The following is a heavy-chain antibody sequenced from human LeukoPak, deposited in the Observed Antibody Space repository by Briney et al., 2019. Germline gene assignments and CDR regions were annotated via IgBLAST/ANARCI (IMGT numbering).Heavy chain of an antibody. CDR1: GGSISSSSYY. V-gene: IGHV4-39*01. J-gene: IGHJ6*03. CDR2: IYYSGST. D-gene: IGHD6-6*01. CDR3: ARWSGSVTARNYYYYMGV. Sequence: PSETLSLTCTVSGGSISSSSYYWGWIRQPPGKGLEWIGSIYYSGSTYYNPSLKSRVTISVDTSKNQFSLKLSSVTAADTAVYYCARWSGSVTARNYYYYMGVWGEGTTVTVSS.